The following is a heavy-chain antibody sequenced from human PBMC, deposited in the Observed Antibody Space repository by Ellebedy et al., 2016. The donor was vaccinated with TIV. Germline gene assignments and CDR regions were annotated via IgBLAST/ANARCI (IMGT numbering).Heavy chain of an antibody. D-gene: IGHD6-19*01. Sequence: GESLKISCAASGFTFSSYWMHWVRQAPGKGLVWVSRINSDGSSTSYADSVKGRFTISRDNAKNTLYLQMNSLRAEDTAVYYCARGVRHSSGQDAFDIWGQGTMVTVSS. J-gene: IGHJ3*02. CDR3: ARGVRHSSGQDAFDI. CDR1: GFTFSSYW. V-gene: IGHV3-74*01. CDR2: INSDGSST.